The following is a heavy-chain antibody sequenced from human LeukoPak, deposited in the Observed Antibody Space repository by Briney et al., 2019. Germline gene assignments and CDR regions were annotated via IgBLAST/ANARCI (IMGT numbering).Heavy chain of an antibody. V-gene: IGHV1-18*01. Sequence: GASVKVSCKASGYTFTSYGISWVRQAPGQGLEWVGWISAYNGNTNYAQKLQGRVTMTTDTSTSTAYMELRSLRSDDTAVYYCARRGGSGLVGYYYYYGMDVWGQGTTVTVSS. CDR2: ISAYNGNT. D-gene: IGHD2-15*01. CDR1: GYTFTSYG. J-gene: IGHJ6*02. CDR3: ARRGGSGLVGYYYYYGMDV.